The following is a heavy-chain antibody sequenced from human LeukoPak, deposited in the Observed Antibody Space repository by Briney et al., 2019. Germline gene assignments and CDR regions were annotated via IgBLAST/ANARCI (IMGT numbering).Heavy chain of an antibody. CDR3: ARGKSSSSWFFDY. Sequence: SETLSLTCTVPGGSISSYYWSWIRQPPGKGLEWIGYISYSGSTNYNPSLKSRVTISVDTSKNQFSLKLSSVTAADTAMYYCARGKSSSSWFFDYWGQGILVTVSS. J-gene: IGHJ4*02. D-gene: IGHD6-13*01. V-gene: IGHV4-59*01. CDR1: GGSISSYY. CDR2: ISYSGST.